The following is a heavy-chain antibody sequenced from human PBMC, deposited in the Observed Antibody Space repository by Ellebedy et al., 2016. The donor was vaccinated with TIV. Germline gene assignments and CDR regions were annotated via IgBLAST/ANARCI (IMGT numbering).Heavy chain of an antibody. D-gene: IGHD3-10*01. CDR2: IYTSGST. J-gene: IGHJ3*02. V-gene: IGHV4-4*07. Sequence: SETLSLTCTVSGGSISNYYWSWIRQPAGKGLEWIGRIYTSGSTNYNPSLKSRVTMSVDTSKNQFSLKLSSVTAADTAVYYCARVSDNYYGSGSYYRAFDIWGQGTMVTVSS. CDR1: GGSISNYY. CDR3: ARVSDNYYGSGSYYRAFDI.